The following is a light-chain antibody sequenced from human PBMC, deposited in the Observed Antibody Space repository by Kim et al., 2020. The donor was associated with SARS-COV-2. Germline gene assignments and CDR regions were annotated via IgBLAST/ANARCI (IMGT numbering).Light chain of an antibody. V-gene: IGKV3-20*01. J-gene: IGKJ2*01. Sequence: SPGERATLSSRASQSVSSSYLAWYQQKPGQAPRLLIYGASSRATGIPDRFSGSGSGTDFTLTISRLEPEDFAVYYCQQYGSSPQTFGQGTKLEI. CDR3: QQYGSSPQT. CDR1: QSVSSSY. CDR2: GAS.